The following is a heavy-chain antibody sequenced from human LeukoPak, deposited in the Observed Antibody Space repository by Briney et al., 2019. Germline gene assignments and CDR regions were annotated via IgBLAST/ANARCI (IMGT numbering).Heavy chain of an antibody. D-gene: IGHD5-18*01. CDR3: ARHPSYGSLRLDY. Sequence: GGSLRLSCVASGFTSSNYAMSWVRQAPGKGLEWVSTISGSGHNTYYADSVRGRFTISRDNSKNTLYLQMNSLKADDTAVYYCARHPSYGSLRLDYWGQGTLATVSS. J-gene: IGHJ4*02. V-gene: IGHV3-23*01. CDR2: ISGSGHNT. CDR1: GFTSSNYA.